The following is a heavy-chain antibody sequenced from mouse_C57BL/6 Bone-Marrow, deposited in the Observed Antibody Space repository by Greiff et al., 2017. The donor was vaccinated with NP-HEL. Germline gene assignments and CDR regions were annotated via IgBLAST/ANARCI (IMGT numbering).Heavy chain of an antibody. CDR2: ISSGGSYT. D-gene: IGHD6-1*01. J-gene: IGHJ3*01. Sequence: EVKLVESGGDLVKPGGSLKLSCAASGFTFSSYGMSWVRQTPDKRLEWVATISSGGSYTYYPDSVKGRFTISRDNAKNTLYLQMSSLKSEDTAMYYCARLGLAWFAYWAKGLWSLSLQ. CDR3: ARLGLAWFAY. V-gene: IGHV5-6*02. CDR1: GFTFSSYG.